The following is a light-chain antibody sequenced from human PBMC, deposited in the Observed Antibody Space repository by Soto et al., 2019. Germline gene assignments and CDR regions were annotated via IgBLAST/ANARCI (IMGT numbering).Light chain of an antibody. CDR1: SSDVGDYDY. V-gene: IGLV2-14*01. Sequence: QSVLTQPASVSGSPGQSITISCTGSSSDVGDYDYVSWYQQHPGKAPKLMIYAVSNRPSGISNRFSGSKSGNTASLTISGLQAEDEADYYCSSYTSSSTYVLFGGGTTDRP. CDR2: AVS. CDR3: SSYTSSSTYVL. J-gene: IGLJ2*01.